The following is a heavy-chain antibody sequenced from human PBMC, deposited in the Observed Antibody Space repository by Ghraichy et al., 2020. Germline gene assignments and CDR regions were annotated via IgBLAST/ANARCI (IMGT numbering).Heavy chain of an antibody. CDR2: ISSSSYI. CDR3: ARDPTVVTPSYYYYGMDV. D-gene: IGHD4-23*01. Sequence: GGSLRLSCAASGFTFSSYSMNWVRQAPGKGLEWVSSISSSSYIYYADSVKGRFTISRDNAKNSLYLQMNSLRAEDTAVYYCARDPTVVTPSYYYYGMDVWGQGPTVTVSS. CDR1: GFTFSSYS. V-gene: IGHV3-21*01. J-gene: IGHJ6*02.